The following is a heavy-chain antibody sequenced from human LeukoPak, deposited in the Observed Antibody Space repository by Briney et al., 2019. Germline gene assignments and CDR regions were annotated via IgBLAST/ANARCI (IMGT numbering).Heavy chain of an antibody. CDR1: GFIFTDYW. V-gene: IGHV3-7*03. CDR2: IKQDGSEK. D-gene: IGHD4-23*01. Sequence: GGSLRLSCAASGFIFTDYWMSWVRQAPGKGLEWVANIKQDGSEKYYVGSVKGRFTITRDNAKSSLYLQMNSLRAEDTAVYYCTREMVMIDYWGQGNLVTASS. CDR3: TREMVMIDY. J-gene: IGHJ4*02.